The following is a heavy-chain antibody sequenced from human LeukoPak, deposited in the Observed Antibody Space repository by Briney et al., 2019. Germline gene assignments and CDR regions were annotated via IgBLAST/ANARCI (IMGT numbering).Heavy chain of an antibody. CDR2: IYDNGNT. Sequence: SETLSLTCTVSGASFNGYFWDWIRQSPGKGLEWIGYIYDNGNTNYNPSLKSRVTIPLDTSKNQFSLRLSSVTAADTAIYYCARRTLRSPFDDWGQGTLVTVSS. CDR3: ARRTLRSPFDD. D-gene: IGHD4-17*01. J-gene: IGHJ4*02. V-gene: IGHV4-59*08. CDR1: GASFNGYF.